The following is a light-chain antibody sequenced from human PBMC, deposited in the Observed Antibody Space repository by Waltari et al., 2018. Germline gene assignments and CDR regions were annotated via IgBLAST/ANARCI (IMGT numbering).Light chain of an antibody. CDR2: GAS. V-gene: IGKV3-20*01. J-gene: IGKJ1*01. Sequence: EIVFTQSPGTLSLSPGERATLFFRASQSIGKYLVWYQQKPGQAPRLLIYGASTRATGIPDRFSGGGSGTDFSLSITRLEPEDFAVYYCQHYVRLPATFGQGTTVEI. CDR1: QSIGKY. CDR3: QHYVRLPAT.